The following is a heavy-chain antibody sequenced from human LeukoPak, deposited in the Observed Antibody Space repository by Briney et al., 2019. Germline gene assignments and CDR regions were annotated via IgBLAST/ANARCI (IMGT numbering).Heavy chain of an antibody. CDR2: ISSSSSYI. D-gene: IGHD6-19*01. CDR3: ARDFGGLGYFDY. Sequence: GGSLRLSCAASGFTFSSYSMNWVRQAPGKGLEWVSSISSSSSYIYYADSVKDRITISRDNAKNSLYLQMNSLRAEDTAVYYCARDFGGLGYFDYWGQGTLVTDSS. J-gene: IGHJ4*02. V-gene: IGHV3-21*01. CDR1: GFTFSSYS.